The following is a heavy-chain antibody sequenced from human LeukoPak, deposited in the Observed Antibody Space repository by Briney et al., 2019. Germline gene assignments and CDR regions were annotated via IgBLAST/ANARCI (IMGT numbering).Heavy chain of an antibody. J-gene: IGHJ6*02. CDR2: IYYSGST. D-gene: IGHD3-10*01. V-gene: IGHV4-31*03. CDR3: AGHGGDPYYYGMDV. CDR1: GGSISSGGYY. Sequence: SETLFLTCTVSGGSISSGGYYWSWIRQHPGKGLEWIGYIYYSGSTYYNPSLKSRVTISVDTSKNQFSLKLSSVTAADTAVYYCAGHGGDPYYYGMDVWGQGTTVTVSS.